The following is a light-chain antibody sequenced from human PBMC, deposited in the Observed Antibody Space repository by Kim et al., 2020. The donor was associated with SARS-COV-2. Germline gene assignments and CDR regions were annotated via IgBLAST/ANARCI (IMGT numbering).Light chain of an antibody. CDR3: AAWDDSLEGWV. CDR2: TNN. Sequence: SELTQPPSASGTPGQRVTISCSGSSSNIGSNTVNWYQQLPGTAPKLLIYTNNQRPSGVPDRFSGSKSGTSASLAISGLQSEDEADYYCAAWDDSLEGWV. V-gene: IGLV1-44*01. J-gene: IGLJ3*02. CDR1: SSNIGSNT.